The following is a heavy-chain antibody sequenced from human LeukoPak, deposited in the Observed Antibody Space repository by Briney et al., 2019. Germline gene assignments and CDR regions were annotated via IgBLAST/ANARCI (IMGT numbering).Heavy chain of an antibody. Sequence: SVKVSCKASGFTFTSSAVQWVRQARGQRLEWIGWIVVGSGNTNYAQKSQERVTITRDMSTSTAYMELSSLRSEDTAVYYCAAGVVVAAPYYYGMDVWGKGTTVTVSS. D-gene: IGHD2-15*01. CDR1: GFTFTSSA. V-gene: IGHV1-58*01. J-gene: IGHJ6*04. CDR3: AAGVVVAAPYYYGMDV. CDR2: IVVGSGNT.